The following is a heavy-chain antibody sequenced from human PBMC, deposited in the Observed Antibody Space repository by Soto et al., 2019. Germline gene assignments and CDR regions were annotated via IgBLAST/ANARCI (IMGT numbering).Heavy chain of an antibody. CDR3: AKVPLVGPLPWWFDP. D-gene: IGHD1-26*01. CDR2: ISGSGGST. V-gene: IGHV3-23*01. Sequence: PGGSLRLSCAASGFRFSSYGMNWVRRAPGKGLEWVSGISGSGGSTYYADSVKGRFTISRDNSKNTLSLQTNSLRAEDTAVYYCAKVPLVGPLPWWFDPWGQGTQVTVSS. CDR1: GFRFSSYG. J-gene: IGHJ5*02.